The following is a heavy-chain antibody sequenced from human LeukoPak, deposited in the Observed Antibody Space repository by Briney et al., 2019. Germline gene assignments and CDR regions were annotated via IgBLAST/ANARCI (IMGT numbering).Heavy chain of an antibody. CDR1: GFTFSSYG. J-gene: IGHJ4*02. D-gene: IGHD3-22*01. V-gene: IGHV3-30*02. CDR2: IRYDGSDK. Sequence: GGSLRLSCAASGFTFSSYGMHWVRQAPGKGLDGVAFIRYDGSDKYYADSVKGRFTISRDNSKNTLYLQMNSLRAEDTAVYYCALYYYDSSGYPYFDYWGQGTLVTVSS. CDR3: ALYYYDSSGYPYFDY.